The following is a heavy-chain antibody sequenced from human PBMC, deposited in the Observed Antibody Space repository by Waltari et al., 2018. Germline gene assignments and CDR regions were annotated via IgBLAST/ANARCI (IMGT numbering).Heavy chain of an antibody. Sequence: QVHLVESGGDVVQPRRSLRLSYTASGYRFSYYAMHWVRQAPGKVLEWVALISYDGTNTRYATSVEGRFTISRDNTKNTLYLQMDSLRLDDTAFYYCAKDDYGDEYFQHWGQGTLLTVSS. J-gene: IGHJ1*01. CDR2: ISYDGTNT. CDR1: GYRFSYYA. D-gene: IGHD4-17*01. V-gene: IGHV3-30*18. CDR3: AKDDYGDEYFQH.